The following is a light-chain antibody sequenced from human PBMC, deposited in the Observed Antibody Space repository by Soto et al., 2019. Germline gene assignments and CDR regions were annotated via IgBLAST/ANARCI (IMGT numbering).Light chain of an antibody. J-gene: IGKJ4*01. Sequence: EIVMTQSPATLSVSPGERATLSCRASQSVSSNLAWYQLKPGQAPRLLIYHASTRATGIPARFSGSGSGTEFTLTISSLQSEDFAVYYCQQYNKWPLTFGGGTKVEIK. V-gene: IGKV3-15*01. CDR2: HAS. CDR1: QSVSSN. CDR3: QQYNKWPLT.